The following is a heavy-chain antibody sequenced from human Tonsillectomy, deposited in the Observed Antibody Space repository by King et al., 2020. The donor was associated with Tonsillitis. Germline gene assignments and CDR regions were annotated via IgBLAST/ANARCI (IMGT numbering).Heavy chain of an antibody. V-gene: IGHV3-11*01. J-gene: IGHJ3*02. CDR2: ISSSGSTI. D-gene: IGHD3-3*01. Sequence: QVQLVESGGGLAKPGGSLRLSCAASGFTFSDYYMSWIRQAPEKGLEWVSYISSSGSTIYYGDSVKGRFTISRDNAKNSLYLQMNSLRAEDTAVYYCATGTSYDFWSAYYDAFDIWGRGTMVTVSS. CDR1: GFTFSDYY. CDR3: ATGTSYDFWSAYYDAFDI.